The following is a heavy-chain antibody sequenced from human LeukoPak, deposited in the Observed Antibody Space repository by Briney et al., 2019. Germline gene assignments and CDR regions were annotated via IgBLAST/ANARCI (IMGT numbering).Heavy chain of an antibody. CDR3: AKEVIVGVSFDH. V-gene: IGHV3-23*01. CDR1: GFTVSSNY. J-gene: IGHJ4*02. D-gene: IGHD1-26*01. Sequence: PGGSLRLSCAASGFTVSSNYMSWVRQAPGKGLEWVSAISGSGGSTYYADSVKGRFTISRDNSKNTLYLQMNSLRAEDTAVYYCAKEVIVGVSFDHWGQGTLVTVSS. CDR2: ISGSGGST.